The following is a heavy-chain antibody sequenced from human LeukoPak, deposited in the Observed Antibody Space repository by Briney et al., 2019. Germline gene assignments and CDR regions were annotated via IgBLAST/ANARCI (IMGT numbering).Heavy chain of an antibody. D-gene: IGHD3-10*01. V-gene: IGHV4-59*10. CDR3: AREYYYAPPL. CDR2: IYTSGST. CDR1: GGSFSGYY. J-gene: IGHJ6*04. Sequence: SETLSLTCAVYGGSFSGYYWSWIRQPPGKGLEWIGRIYTSGSTNYNPSLKSRVTISVDTSKNQFSLKLSSVTAADTAVYYCAREYYYAPPLWGKGTTVTISS.